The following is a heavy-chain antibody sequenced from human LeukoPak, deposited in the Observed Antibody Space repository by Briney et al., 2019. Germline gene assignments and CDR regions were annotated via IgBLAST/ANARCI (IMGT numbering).Heavy chain of an antibody. Sequence: ASVKVSCKASGYTFTGYYMHWVRQAPGQGLEWMGWINPNSGGTNYAQKFQGRVTMTRDTSISTAYMELSRLRSDDTAVYYCARAYRERDIVVVPAAIGIPPLDYWGQGTLVTVSS. J-gene: IGHJ4*02. D-gene: IGHD2-2*01. CDR3: ARAYRERDIVVVPAAIGIPPLDY. CDR2: INPNSGGT. CDR1: GYTFTGYY. V-gene: IGHV1-2*02.